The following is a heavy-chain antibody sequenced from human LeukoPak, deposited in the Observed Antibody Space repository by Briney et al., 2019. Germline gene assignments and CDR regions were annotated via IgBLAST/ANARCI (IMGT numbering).Heavy chain of an antibody. Sequence: GGSLTLSCPASGFTLSSYWMSWVRHAPGKGREWVANIKQDGSEKYYGDSVKGRFTISRDNAKNSLYLQMNSLRAEDTAVYYCARPITTVTTDNWFDPWGQGTLVTVSS. CDR2: IKQDGSEK. V-gene: IGHV3-7*01. D-gene: IGHD4-17*01. CDR1: GFTLSSYW. CDR3: ARPITTVTTDNWFDP. J-gene: IGHJ5*02.